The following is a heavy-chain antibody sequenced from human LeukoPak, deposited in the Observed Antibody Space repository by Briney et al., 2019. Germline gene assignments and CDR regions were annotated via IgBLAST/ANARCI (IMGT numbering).Heavy chain of an antibody. CDR1: GGSISSYY. CDR3: ARGGNYGDYDGYFDY. V-gene: IGHV4-59*08. CDR2: IYYSGST. J-gene: IGHJ4*02. D-gene: IGHD4-17*01. Sequence: SETLSLTCTVSGGSISSYYWSWIRQPPGKGLEWIGYIYYSGSTNYNPSLRSRVTISVDTSKNQFSLKLSSVTAADTAVYYCARGGNYGDYDGYFDYWGQGTLVTVS.